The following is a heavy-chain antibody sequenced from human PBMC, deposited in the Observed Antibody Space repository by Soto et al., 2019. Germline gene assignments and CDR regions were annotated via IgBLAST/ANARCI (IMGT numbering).Heavy chain of an antibody. J-gene: IGHJ4*02. CDR1: GYSFAGYW. D-gene: IGHD3-22*01. V-gene: IGHV5-10-1*01. CDR3: ARQIYDSDTGPNFQYYFDS. CDR2: IDPSDSQT. Sequence: GESLKVSCKGSGYSFAGYWITWVLQKPGKGLEWMGRIDPSDSQTYYSPSFRGHVTISVTKSITTVFLQWSGLRASDTAMYYCARQIYDSDTGPNFQYYFDSWGQGTPDTVSS.